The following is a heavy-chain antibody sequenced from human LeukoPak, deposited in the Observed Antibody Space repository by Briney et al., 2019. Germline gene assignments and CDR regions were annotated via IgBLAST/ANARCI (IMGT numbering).Heavy chain of an antibody. CDR2: IYTSGST. D-gene: IGHD3-9*01. CDR3: ARHRPTYDILTGAYGMDV. Sequence: SETLSLTCTVSGGSISSYYWSWIRQPAGKGLEWIGRIYTSGSTNYNPSLKSRVTMSVDTSKSQFSLKLSSVTAADTAVYYCARHRPTYDILTGAYGMDVWGQGTTVTVSS. CDR1: GGSISSYY. J-gene: IGHJ6*02. V-gene: IGHV4-4*07.